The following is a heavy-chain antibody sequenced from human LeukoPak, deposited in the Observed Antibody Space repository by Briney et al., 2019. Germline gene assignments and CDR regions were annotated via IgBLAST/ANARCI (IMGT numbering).Heavy chain of an antibody. V-gene: IGHV4-4*07. CDR1: GGSITSYY. D-gene: IGHD2-15*01. Sequence: SETLSLTCTVSGGSITSYYWSWIRQPAGKGLEWIGRIYPSGSTNYNPSLKSRVSMSVDTSKNQFSLKLTSVTAADTAVYYCARTSPGAATFDYWGQGTLVTVSS. J-gene: IGHJ4*02. CDR2: IYPSGST. CDR3: ARTSPGAATFDY.